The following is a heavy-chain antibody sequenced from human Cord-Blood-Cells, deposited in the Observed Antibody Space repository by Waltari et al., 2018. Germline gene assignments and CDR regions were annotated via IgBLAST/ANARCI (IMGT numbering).Heavy chain of an antibody. J-gene: IGHJ3*02. CDR2: IYYSGST. D-gene: IGHD2-15*01. CDR1: GGSISSSSYY. V-gene: IGHV4-39*07. CDR3: ARVVAATPAFDI. Sequence: QLQLQESGPGLVKPSETLSLTCPVSGGSISSSSYYWGWIRQPPGKGLEWIGSIYYSGSTYYNPSLKSRVTISVDTSKNQFSLKLSSVTAADTAVYYCARVVAATPAFDIWGQGTMVTVSS.